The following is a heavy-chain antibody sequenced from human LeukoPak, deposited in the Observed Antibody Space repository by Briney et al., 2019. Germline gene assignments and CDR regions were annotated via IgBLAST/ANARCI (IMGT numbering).Heavy chain of an antibody. J-gene: IGHJ4*02. V-gene: IGHV4-59*08. CDR2: IYYSGST. CDR3: ARHDYSNYVLDN. D-gene: IGHD4-11*01. Sequence: SETLSLTCTVSGGPISNYYWSWIRQPPGKGLEWIGYIYYSGSTKYNPSLKSRVTISVDTSKNQFSLKLNSVTAADTAMYYCARHDYSNYVLDNWGQGTLVTVSS. CDR1: GGPISNYY.